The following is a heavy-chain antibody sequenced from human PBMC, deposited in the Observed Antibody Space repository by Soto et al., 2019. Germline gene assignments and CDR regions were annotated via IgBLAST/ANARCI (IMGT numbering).Heavy chain of an antibody. J-gene: IGHJ5*02. CDR1: GGSISSSNW. Sequence: SETLSLTCAVSGGSISSSNWWSWVRQPPGQGLEWIGEIYHSGSTNYNPSLKSRVTISADKSKNQFSLKLSSVTAADTAVYYCRSYSSSWYGEDWFDPWGQGTLVTVSS. CDR2: IYHSGST. V-gene: IGHV4-4*02. D-gene: IGHD6-13*01. CDR3: RSYSSSWYGEDWFDP.